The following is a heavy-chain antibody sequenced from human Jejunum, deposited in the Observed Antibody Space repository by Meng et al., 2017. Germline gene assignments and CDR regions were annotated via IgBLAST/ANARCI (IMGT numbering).Heavy chain of an antibody. CDR2: MFYSGST. CDR1: GDSVSNSF. CDR3: ARALERGYYFDY. D-gene: IGHD5-24*01. V-gene: IGHV4-59*02. Sequence: GSLRLSCTVSGDSVSNSFCTWIRQTPGKGLEWIGYMFYSGSTNYNPSLKSRVTISVDTSKNQFSLKLNSVTAADTAVYYCARALERGYYFDYWGQGILVTGSS. J-gene: IGHJ4*02.